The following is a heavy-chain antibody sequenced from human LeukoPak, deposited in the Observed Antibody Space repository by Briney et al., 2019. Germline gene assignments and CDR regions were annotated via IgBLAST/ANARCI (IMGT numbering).Heavy chain of an antibody. Sequence: GSLRLSCAASGFAFGTYWMTWVRQAPGKGLEWVATIKIDGTEKRYADSVKGRFTISRDNAMNSLYLQMSSLRAEDTAVYYCARRVVGGTDYFDYWGQGTLVTVSS. D-gene: IGHD1-26*01. CDR2: IKIDGTEK. J-gene: IGHJ4*02. CDR1: GFAFGTYW. V-gene: IGHV3-7*01. CDR3: ARRVVGGTDYFDY.